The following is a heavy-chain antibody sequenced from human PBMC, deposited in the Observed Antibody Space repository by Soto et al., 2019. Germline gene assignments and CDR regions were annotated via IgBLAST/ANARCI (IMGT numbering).Heavy chain of an antibody. J-gene: IGHJ6*04. V-gene: IGHV3-15*07. CDR3: ASGDWSHDYYHAMDV. CDR2: VKSKADGETS. CDR1: VFSFSNAW. Sequence: VQLVESGGGLVKPGGSRRLSCAASVFSFSNAWMNGVRQAPWKGLEGVGRVKSKADGETSDYDVSVKDRFTISRDDSKNTLYLQMSSLRIDATGVYFCASGDWSHDYYHAMDVWVKGTKVTVSS. D-gene: IGHD1-1*01.